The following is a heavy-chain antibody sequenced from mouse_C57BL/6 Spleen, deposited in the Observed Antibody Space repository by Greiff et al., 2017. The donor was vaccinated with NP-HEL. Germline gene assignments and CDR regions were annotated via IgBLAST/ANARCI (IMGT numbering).Heavy chain of an antibody. D-gene: IGHD4-1*01. CDR2: IYPRSGNT. CDR3: ARSGERTAFDY. CDR1: GYTFTSYG. Sequence: QVHVKQSGAELARPGASVKLSCKASGYTFTSYGISWVKQRTGQGLEWIGEIYPRSGNTYYNEKFKGKATLTADKSSSTAYMELRSLTSEDSAVYFCARSGERTAFDYWGQGTTLTVSS. V-gene: IGHV1-81*01. J-gene: IGHJ2*01.